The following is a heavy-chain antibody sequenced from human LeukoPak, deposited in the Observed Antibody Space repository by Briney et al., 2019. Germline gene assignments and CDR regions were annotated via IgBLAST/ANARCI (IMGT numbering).Heavy chain of an antibody. Sequence: GGSLRLSCAASGFTFDDYAMHWVRQAPGKGLEWVSLISWDGGSTYYADSVKGRFTISRDNSKNSLYLQMNSLRAEDTALYYCAKDGYGDYGHYFDYWGQGTLVTVSS. CDR2: ISWDGGST. CDR3: AKDGYGDYGHYFDY. J-gene: IGHJ4*02. CDR1: GFTFDDYA. D-gene: IGHD4-17*01. V-gene: IGHV3-43D*03.